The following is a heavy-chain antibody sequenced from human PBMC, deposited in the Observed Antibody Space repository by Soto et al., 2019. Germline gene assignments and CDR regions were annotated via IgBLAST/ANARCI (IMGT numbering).Heavy chain of an antibody. Sequence: SETLSLTCTVSGGSISSSSYYWGWIRQPPGKGLEWIGSIYYSGSTYYNPSLKSRVTISVDTTKNKFSLKLSSVTAADTAVYYCARLVEQQLGGRNWFDPWGQGTLVTVSS. V-gene: IGHV4-39*01. CDR1: GGSISSSSYY. CDR3: ARLVEQQLGGRNWFDP. J-gene: IGHJ5*02. CDR2: IYYSGST. D-gene: IGHD6-13*01.